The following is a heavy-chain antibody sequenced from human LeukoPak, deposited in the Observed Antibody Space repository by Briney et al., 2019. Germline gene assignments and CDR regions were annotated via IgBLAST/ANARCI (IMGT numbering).Heavy chain of an antibody. CDR3: ASSIQLWPPFYYGMDV. V-gene: IGHV3-11*01. D-gene: IGHD5-18*01. J-gene: IGHJ6*02. CDR2: ISSSGSTI. Sequence: GGSLRLSCAASGFTFSDYYMSWIRQAPGRGLEWVSYISSSGSTIYYADSVKGRFTISRDNAKNSLYLQMNSLRAEDTAVYYCASSIQLWPPFYYGMDVWGQRTTVTVSS. CDR1: GFTFSDYY.